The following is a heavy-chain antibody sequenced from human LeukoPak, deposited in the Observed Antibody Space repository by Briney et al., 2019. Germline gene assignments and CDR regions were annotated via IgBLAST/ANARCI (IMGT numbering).Heavy chain of an antibody. D-gene: IGHD2-15*01. V-gene: IGHV4-4*07. CDR3: AREGYCSGGSCYGIFYYYGMDV. CDR1: GGSISSYY. J-gene: IGHJ6*02. Sequence: SETLSLTCTVSGGSISSYYWSWIRQPAGKGLGWIGRIYTSGSTNYNPSLKGRVTMSVDTSKNQFSLKLSSVTAADTAVYYCAREGYCSGGSCYGIFYYYGMDVWGQGTTVTVSS. CDR2: IYTSGST.